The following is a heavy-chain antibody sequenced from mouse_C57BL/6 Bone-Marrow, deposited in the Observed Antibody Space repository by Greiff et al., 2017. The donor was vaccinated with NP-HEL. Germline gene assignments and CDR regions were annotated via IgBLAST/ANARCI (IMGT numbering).Heavy chain of an antibody. CDR2: INPSSGYT. CDR3: ARTGYYGSSTFDY. D-gene: IGHD1-1*01. CDR1: GYTFTSYT. V-gene: IGHV1-4*01. Sequence: VKLVESGAELARPGASVKMSCKASGYTFTSYTMHWVKQRPGQGLEWIGYINPSSGYTKYNQKFKDKATLTADKSSSTAYMQLSSLTSEDSAVYYCARTGYYGSSTFDYWGQGTTLTVSS. J-gene: IGHJ2*01.